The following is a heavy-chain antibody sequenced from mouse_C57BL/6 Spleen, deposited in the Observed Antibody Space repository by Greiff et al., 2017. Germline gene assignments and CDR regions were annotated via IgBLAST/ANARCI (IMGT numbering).Heavy chain of an antibody. Sequence: EVQLVESGEGLVKPGGSLKLSCAASGFTFSSYAMSWVRQTPEKRLEWVAYISSGGDYTYYADTVKGRFTISRDNARNTLYLQMSSLKSEDTAMYYCSRESNYVAMDYWGQGTSVTVSS. CDR1: GFTFSSYA. D-gene: IGHD2-5*01. J-gene: IGHJ4*01. CDR3: SRESNYVAMDY. CDR2: ISSGGDYT. V-gene: IGHV5S21*01.